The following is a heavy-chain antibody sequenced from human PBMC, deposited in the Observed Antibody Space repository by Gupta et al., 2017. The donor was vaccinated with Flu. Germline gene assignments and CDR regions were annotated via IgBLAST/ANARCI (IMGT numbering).Heavy chain of an antibody. CDR2: ISSSSSYT. Sequence: QVQLVESGGGLVKPGGSLRLSCAASGFTFSDYYMSWIRQAPGKGLEWVSYISSSSSYTNYADSVKGRFTISRDNAKNSLYLQMNSLRAEDTAVYYCARDYSRWLELRGFDDWGQGTLVTVSS. J-gene: IGHJ4*02. V-gene: IGHV3-11*05. CDR1: GFTFSDYY. CDR3: ARDYSRWLELRGFDD. D-gene: IGHD1-7*01.